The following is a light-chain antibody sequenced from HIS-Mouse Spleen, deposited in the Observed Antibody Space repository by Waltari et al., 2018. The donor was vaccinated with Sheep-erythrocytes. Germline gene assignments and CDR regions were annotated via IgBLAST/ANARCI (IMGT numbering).Light chain of an antibody. J-gene: IGKJ5*01. Sequence: AIQLTQSPSSLSASVGDRVTITCRASQGISSALAWYQQKPGKAPKILIYVASSLESGVPSRFSGSGSGTDFTLTISSLQPEDFATYYCQQFNSYPHGYTFGQGTRLEIK. CDR1: QGISSA. CDR2: VAS. CDR3: QQFNSYPHGYT. V-gene: IGKV1-13*02.